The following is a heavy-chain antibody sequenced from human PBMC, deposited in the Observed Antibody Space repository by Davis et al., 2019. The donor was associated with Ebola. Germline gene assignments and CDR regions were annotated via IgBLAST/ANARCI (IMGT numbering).Heavy chain of an antibody. CDR2: ISAYNGNT. J-gene: IGHJ5*02. D-gene: IGHD2-2*02. CDR1: AYTFTSYG. Sequence: AASVKVSCKASAYTFTSYGISWVRQAPGQGLEWMGWISAYNGNTNYAQKLQGRVTMTTDTSTSTAYMELRSLRSDDTAVYYCARSWGVVVVPAAIPAWFDAWGQGTLVTVSS. V-gene: IGHV1-18*01. CDR3: ARSWGVVVVPAAIPAWFDA.